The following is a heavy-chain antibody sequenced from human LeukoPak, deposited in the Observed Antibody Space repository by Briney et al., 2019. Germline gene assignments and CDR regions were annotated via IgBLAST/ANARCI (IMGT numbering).Heavy chain of an antibody. D-gene: IGHD3-10*01. Sequence: PSETLSLTCAVSGGSISSGGYSWSWIRPPPGKGLEWIGYIYHSGSTYYNPSLKRRVTISVDRSKNQFSLKLGSVTAADTAVYYCARTLWFGESNWFDPWGQGTLVTVSS. CDR1: GGSISSGGYS. CDR3: ARTLWFGESNWFDP. J-gene: IGHJ5*02. V-gene: IGHV4-30-2*01. CDR2: IYHSGST.